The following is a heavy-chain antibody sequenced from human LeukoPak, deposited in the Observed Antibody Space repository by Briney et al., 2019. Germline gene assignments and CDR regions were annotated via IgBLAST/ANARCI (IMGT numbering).Heavy chain of an antibody. D-gene: IGHD2-15*01. Sequence: GSLRRSCAASGFTFSSYAMSWVRQAPGKGLEWVSAISGSGGSTYYADSVKGRFTISRDNSKNTLYLQMNSLRAEDTAVYYCAKDRSIVVVVAAEGWGQGTLVTVSS. J-gene: IGHJ4*02. CDR1: GFTFSSYA. V-gene: IGHV3-23*01. CDR2: ISGSGGST. CDR3: AKDRSIVVVVAAEG.